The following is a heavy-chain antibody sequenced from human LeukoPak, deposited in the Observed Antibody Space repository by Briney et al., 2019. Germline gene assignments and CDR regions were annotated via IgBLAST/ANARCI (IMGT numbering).Heavy chain of an antibody. CDR2: IYPGGSDT. J-gene: IGHJ4*02. Sequence: PGEPLKSSCKACGYSLTNYWIGWGRHLPGKGVGWGGFIYPGGSDTRYSPSFPGQVIISADKSISTAYLQWSSLKATDTAMYYCAVRIVGATSFDYWGQGTLVTVSS. CDR3: AVRIVGATSFDY. V-gene: IGHV5-51*01. D-gene: IGHD1-26*01. CDR1: GYSLTNYW.